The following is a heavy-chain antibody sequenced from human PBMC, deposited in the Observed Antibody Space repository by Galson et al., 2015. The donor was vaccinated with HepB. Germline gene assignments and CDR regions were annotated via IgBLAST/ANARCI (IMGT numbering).Heavy chain of an antibody. Sequence: QSGAEVKKPGESLKISCKGSGFSFPSYWIGWVRQMPGKGLEWMGIIYPGDSDTRYSPSFQGQVTISADKSISTAYLQWSSLKASDTAMYYCARSDRYCSSTSCPNYYYMDVWGKGTTVTVSS. CDR2: IYPGDSDT. J-gene: IGHJ6*03. V-gene: IGHV5-51*01. CDR1: GFSFPSYW. CDR3: ARSDRYCSSTSCPNYYYMDV. D-gene: IGHD2-2*01.